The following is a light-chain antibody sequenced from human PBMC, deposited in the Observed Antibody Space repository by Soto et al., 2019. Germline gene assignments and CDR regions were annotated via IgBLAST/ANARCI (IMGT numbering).Light chain of an antibody. CDR2: GAS. V-gene: IGKV3-20*01. Sequence: DIVLTQSPGTLSLSPGERATLSCRASQSVSSSYLAWYQQKPGQAPRLLIYGASSKATGIPDRISGSGSETGFTLTVSRLEPYDFAVYYCQQYGSSLFGPGTKVDIK. CDR3: QQYGSSL. CDR1: QSVSSSY. J-gene: IGKJ3*01.